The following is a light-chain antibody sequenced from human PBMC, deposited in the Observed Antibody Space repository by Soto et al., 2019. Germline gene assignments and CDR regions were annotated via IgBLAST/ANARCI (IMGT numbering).Light chain of an antibody. CDR2: KAS. CDR1: QFISIW. CDR3: QQYNNYSPLT. Sequence: DIQLTQSPSTLSASVGDRVTITCRASQFISIWLAWYQQKPGKAPKLLIYKASSLDSGVPSRFSGSGSGTEYTPPIISLQPDEFAAYYCQQYNNYSPLTFGQGTKVEIK. V-gene: IGKV1-5*03. J-gene: IGKJ1*01.